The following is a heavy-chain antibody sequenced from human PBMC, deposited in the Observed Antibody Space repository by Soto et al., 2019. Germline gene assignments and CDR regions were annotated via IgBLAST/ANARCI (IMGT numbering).Heavy chain of an antibody. Sequence: SETLSLTCAVYGGSFSGYYWSWIRQPPGKGLEWIGEINHSGSTNYNPSLKSRVTISVDTSKNQFSLKLSSVTAADTAVYYCARRARQQLVGGFDYWGQGTLVTVSS. CDR2: INHSGST. V-gene: IGHV4-34*01. CDR1: GGSFSGYY. J-gene: IGHJ4*02. D-gene: IGHD6-13*01. CDR3: ARRARQQLVGGFDY.